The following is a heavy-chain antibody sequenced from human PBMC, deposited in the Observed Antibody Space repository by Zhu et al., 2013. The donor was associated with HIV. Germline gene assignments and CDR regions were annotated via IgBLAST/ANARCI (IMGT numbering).Heavy chain of an antibody. CDR1: GYTFTAYY. CDR3: ARSQYCTTTSCSPGWYFDL. D-gene: IGHD2-2*01. J-gene: IGHJ2*01. CDR2: INPNSGVT. V-gene: IGHV1-2*02. Sequence: QVQLVQSGAEVKKPGASVKVSCKASGYTFTAYYMHWVRQAPGQGLEWMGWINPNSGVTNYAQKFQARVTMTRDTSISTAYMELSRLRSDDTAVYYCARSQYCTTTSCSPGWYFDLWGRGTLVTVS.